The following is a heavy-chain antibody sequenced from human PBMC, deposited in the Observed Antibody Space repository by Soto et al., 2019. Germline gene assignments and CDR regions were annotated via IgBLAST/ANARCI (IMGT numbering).Heavy chain of an antibody. V-gene: IGHV3-23*01. CDR2: ISGSGGST. CDR1: GFTFSSYA. CDR3: AKRGYNGFDY. Sequence: GGSLRLSCAASGFTFSSYAMSWVRQAPGKGLGWVSAISGSGGSTYYADSVKGRFTISRDNSKNTLYLQMNSLRAEYTAVYYCAKRGYNGFDYWGQGTLVTVSS. D-gene: IGHD3-10*01. J-gene: IGHJ4*02.